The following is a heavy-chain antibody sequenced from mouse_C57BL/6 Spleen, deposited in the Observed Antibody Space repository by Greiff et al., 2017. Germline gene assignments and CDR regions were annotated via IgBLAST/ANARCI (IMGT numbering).Heavy chain of an antibody. D-gene: IGHD1-1*01. J-gene: IGHJ4*01. V-gene: IGHV14-2*01. CDR2: IDPEDGDT. CDR3: ATPTVPYAMDY. Sequence: EVQLQQSGAELVKPGASVKLSCTASGFNIKDYYMHWVKQRTEQGLEWIGRIDPEDGDTKYAAKFQGKATITADTSSNTAYLQLSSLTSEDTAVYYCATPTVPYAMDYWGQGTSVTVSS. CDR1: GFNIKDYY.